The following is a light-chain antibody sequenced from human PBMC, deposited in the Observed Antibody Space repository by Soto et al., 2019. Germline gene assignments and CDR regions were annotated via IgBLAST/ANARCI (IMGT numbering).Light chain of an antibody. CDR2: LEVSGSY. J-gene: IGLJ2*01. Sequence: QSALTQSSSASDSLGSSVKLTCTLSSGHSSYIIAWHQQQPGEAPRYLMKLEVSGSYNKGSGVPHRFSGSSSGADRYLTISNLQFEDEADYYCETSNNNILVFGGGTKLTVL. V-gene: IGLV4-60*02. CDR3: ETSNNNILV. CDR1: SGHSSYI.